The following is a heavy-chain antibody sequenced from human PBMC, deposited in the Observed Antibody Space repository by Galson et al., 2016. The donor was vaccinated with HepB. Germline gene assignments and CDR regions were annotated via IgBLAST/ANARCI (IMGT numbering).Heavy chain of an antibody. CDR3: ARTYCAGDCFHYHYYGMDV. D-gene: IGHD2-21*01. CDR1: GFTSTSYW. CDR2: INTDGTMT. Sequence: SLRLSCAVSGFTSTSYWMHWVRQAPGKGLVWVSRINTDGTMTNYAESVRGRFTITRDSAKKQLYLQMNSLRAEDTAVYYCARTYCAGDCFHYHYYGMDVWGQGTTVTVSS. J-gene: IGHJ6*02. V-gene: IGHV3-74*01.